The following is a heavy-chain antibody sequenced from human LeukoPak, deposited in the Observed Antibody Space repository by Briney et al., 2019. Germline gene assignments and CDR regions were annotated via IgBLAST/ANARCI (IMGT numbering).Heavy chain of an antibody. CDR3: AKGLCSTSCYSVPDHV. V-gene: IGHV3-23*01. Sequence: PGGSLRLSCAASGFTFSSYAMGWVRQAPGKGLEWVSAISGSGGSTFYADSVKGRFTISRGNSKNTLYLQMNSLRAEDTAVYYCAKGLCSTSCYSVPDHVWGQGTTVTVSS. J-gene: IGHJ6*02. D-gene: IGHD2-2*01. CDR1: GFTFSSYA. CDR2: ISGSGGST.